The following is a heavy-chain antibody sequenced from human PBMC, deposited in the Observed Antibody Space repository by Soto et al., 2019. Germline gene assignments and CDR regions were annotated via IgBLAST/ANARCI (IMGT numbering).Heavy chain of an antibody. CDR3: ARGLKDKNGSGSYRTHYYYGMDV. CDR2: INPNSGGT. CDR1: GYTFTGYY. J-gene: IGHJ6*02. Sequence: QVQLVQSGAEVKKPGASVKVSCKASGYTFTGYYMHWVRQAPGQGLEWMGWINPNSGGTNYAQKFQGWVTMTRDTSISTAYMELSRLRSDDTAVYHCARGLKDKNGSGSYRTHYYYGMDVWGQGTTVTVSS. V-gene: IGHV1-2*04. D-gene: IGHD3-10*01.